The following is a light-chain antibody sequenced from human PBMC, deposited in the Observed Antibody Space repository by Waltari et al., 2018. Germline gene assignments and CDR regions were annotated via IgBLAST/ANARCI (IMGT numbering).Light chain of an antibody. V-gene: IGLV3-21*03. CDR3: QVWDGDADHPV. CDR2: DDP. J-gene: IGLJ2*01. Sequence: YELTQPPSVSVAPGKTAKISCGGHDIRDKTVHWYQQKPGQAPVLVIYDDPVRPSGFPKRISGSDTATLTIARVEAGDEAVYYCQVWDGDADHPVFGGGTKLTVL. CDR1: DIRDKT.